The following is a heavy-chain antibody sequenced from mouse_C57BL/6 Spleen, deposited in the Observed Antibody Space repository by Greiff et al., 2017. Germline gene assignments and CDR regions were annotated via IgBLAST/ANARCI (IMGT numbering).Heavy chain of an antibody. D-gene: IGHD2-1*01. Sequence: QVHVKQPGAELVKPGASVKLSCKASGYTFTSYWMHWVKQRPGQGLEWIGMIHPNSGSTNYNEKFKSKATLTVDKSSSTAYMQLSSLTSEDSAVYYCASEGNYWYFDVWGTGTTVTVSS. V-gene: IGHV1-64*01. J-gene: IGHJ1*03. CDR1: GYTFTSYW. CDR3: ASEGNYWYFDV. CDR2: IHPNSGST.